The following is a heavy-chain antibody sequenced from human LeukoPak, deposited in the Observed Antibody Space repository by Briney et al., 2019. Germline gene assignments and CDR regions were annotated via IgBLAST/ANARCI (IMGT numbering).Heavy chain of an antibody. CDR2: ISSSSTYI. J-gene: IGHJ4*02. Sequence: GGSLRLSCAASGFTISSNFMNWVRQAPGKGLEWVSSISSSSTYIYYADSVKGRFTISRDNAQNSLYLQMNSLRAEDTAVYFCSREGPSGWYGSHDYWGQGTLVTVSS. D-gene: IGHD6-19*01. CDR3: SREGPSGWYGSHDY. CDR1: GFTISSNF. V-gene: IGHV3-21*04.